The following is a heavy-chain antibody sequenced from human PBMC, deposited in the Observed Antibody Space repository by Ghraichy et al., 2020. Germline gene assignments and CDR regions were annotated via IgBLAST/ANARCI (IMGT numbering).Heavy chain of an antibody. CDR2: IYYSGST. CDR1: GGSISSYY. D-gene: IGHD3-22*01. Sequence: SETLSLTCTVSGGSISSYYWSWIRQPPGKGLEWIGYIYYSGSTNYNPSLKSRVTISVDTYKNQFSLKVSSVTAADTAVCYCARHDRSSCYYSLDYWGQGTLVTVSS. V-gene: IGHV4-59*08. J-gene: IGHJ4*02. CDR3: ARHDRSSCYYSLDY.